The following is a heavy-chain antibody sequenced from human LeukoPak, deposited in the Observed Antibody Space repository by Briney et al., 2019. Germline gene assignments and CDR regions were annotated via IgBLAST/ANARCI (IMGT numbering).Heavy chain of an antibody. CDR1: GGSISSYY. J-gene: IGHJ3*02. D-gene: IGHD6-13*01. CDR3: ARRNSRSWYSPDNDAFDI. CDR2: IYYSGST. Sequence: SETLSLTCTVSGGSISSYYWSWIRQPPGKGLEWIGDIYYSGSTNYNPSLKSRVTISVDTSKNQFSLKLSSVTAADTAVYYCARRNSRSWYSPDNDAFDIWGQGTMVTVSS. V-gene: IGHV4-59*01.